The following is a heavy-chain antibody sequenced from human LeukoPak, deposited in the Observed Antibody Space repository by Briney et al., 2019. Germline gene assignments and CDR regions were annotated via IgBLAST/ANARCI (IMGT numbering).Heavy chain of an antibody. CDR3: AKASNHYCSGGSCYNNWFDP. V-gene: IGHV3-48*01. Sequence: SLRLXCAASXFTFSTYSMNWVRQAPGKGLEWVSYISSSSSTIYYADSVKGRFTISRDNAKNSLYLQMNSLRAEDTAVYYCAKASNHYCSGGSCYNNWFDPWGQGTLVTVSS. CDR2: ISSSSSTI. D-gene: IGHD2-15*01. CDR1: XFTFSTYS. J-gene: IGHJ5*02.